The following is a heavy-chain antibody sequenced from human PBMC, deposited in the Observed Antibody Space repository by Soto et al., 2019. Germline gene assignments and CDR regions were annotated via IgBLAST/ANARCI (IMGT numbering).Heavy chain of an antibody. CDR2: IYYSGST. CDR3: ARDRGYSYGSTGYYYYGMDV. Sequence: QVQLQESGPGLVKPSETLSLTCTVSGGSISSYYWTWIRQPPGKGLEWIRSIYYSGSTNDNPSLTRRVTILVDTSKDQFSLKLSSVTAADTAVYYCARDRGYSYGSTGYYYYGMDVWGEGTTVTVSS. V-gene: IGHV4-59*01. CDR1: GGSISSYY. J-gene: IGHJ6*04. D-gene: IGHD5-18*01.